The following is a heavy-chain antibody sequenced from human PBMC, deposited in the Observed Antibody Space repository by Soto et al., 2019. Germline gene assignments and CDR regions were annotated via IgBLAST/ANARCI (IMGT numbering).Heavy chain of an antibody. CDR3: ARDGGRHSGGIDY. Sequence: QVQLVQSGAEVKKPWSSVQVSCKASGGTFRSYSINWVRQAPGQGREWMGEIIPIFGTANYAQKFQGRVTITAEESTGTAYMELSSLRAEDTAVYYCARDGGRHSGGIDYWGQGTLVTGSS. V-gene: IGHV1-69*01. J-gene: IGHJ4*02. D-gene: IGHD1-26*01. CDR1: GGTFRSYS. CDR2: IIPIFGTA.